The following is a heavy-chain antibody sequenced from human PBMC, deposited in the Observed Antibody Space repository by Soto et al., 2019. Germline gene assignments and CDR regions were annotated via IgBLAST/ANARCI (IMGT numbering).Heavy chain of an antibody. CDR2: INHSGST. V-gene: IGHV4-34*01. J-gene: IGHJ6*02. CDR1: GVSFSGYY. D-gene: IGHD4-4*01. CDR3: AREGPYSNYYPHYYYYYGMDV. Sequence: SETLSLTCAVYGVSFSGYYWSWIRQPPGKGLEWIGEINHSGSTNCNPSLKSRVTISVDTSKNQFSLKLSSVTAADTAVYYCAREGPYSNYYPHYYYYYGMDVWGQGTTVTVSS.